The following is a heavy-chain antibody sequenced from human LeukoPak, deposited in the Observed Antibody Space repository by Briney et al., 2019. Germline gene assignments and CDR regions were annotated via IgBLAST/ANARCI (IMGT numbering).Heavy chain of an antibody. Sequence: GGSLRLSCAASGLTFRSSAMSWVRQAPGKGLEWVSRISGSGGSTYFAESVKGRFTISRDNSKNTLYLQMNSLRGEDTAIYYCAKEVVGATNWFDPWGQGTLVTVSS. J-gene: IGHJ5*02. CDR2: ISGSGGST. CDR3: AKEVVGATNWFDP. V-gene: IGHV3-23*01. CDR1: GLTFRSSA. D-gene: IGHD1-26*01.